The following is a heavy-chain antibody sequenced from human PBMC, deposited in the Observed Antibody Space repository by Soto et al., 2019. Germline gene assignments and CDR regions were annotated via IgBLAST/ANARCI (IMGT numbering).Heavy chain of an antibody. Sequence: QLQLQASGPGLVKPSETLSLTCTVSGGSISSSSYYWGWILQPPGKGLEWIGSIYYSGSTYYNPSIQSRVTISVDTSKNPFSLKLCSVTAADTAVYYCARVGVVIHDAFDIWGQVTMVTVSS. V-gene: IGHV4-39*01. CDR3: ARVGVVIHDAFDI. CDR1: GGSISSSSYY. CDR2: IYYSGST. J-gene: IGHJ3*02. D-gene: IGHD3-3*01.